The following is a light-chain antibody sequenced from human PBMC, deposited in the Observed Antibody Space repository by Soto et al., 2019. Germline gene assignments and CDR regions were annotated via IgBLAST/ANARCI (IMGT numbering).Light chain of an antibody. CDR1: NSDVGAYNF. CDR2: DVS. V-gene: IGLV2-14*03. CDR3: SSYTTSRVLRYV. Sequence: QSALTQPASVSGSPGQSITISCTGTNSDVGAYNFVSWYQHHPGKAPKLMIYDVSSRPSGVSHRFSGSKSGNTASLTISGLQAEDEADYYCSSYTTSRVLRYVFGTGTKVTVL. J-gene: IGLJ1*01.